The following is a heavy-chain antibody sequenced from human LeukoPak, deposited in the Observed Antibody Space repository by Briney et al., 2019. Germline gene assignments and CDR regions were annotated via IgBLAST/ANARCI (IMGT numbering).Heavy chain of an antibody. CDR1: GYTLTNYD. Sequence: GASVKVSCKASGYTLTNYDINWVRQATGQRLEWMGWMNPNSGHTGYTQKFQGRVSMTRDTSISTAYMELNSLRSEDTAVYYCVRVQSGSYARYGMDVWGQGTTVTVSS. CDR2: MNPNSGHT. V-gene: IGHV1-8*01. CDR3: VRVQSGSYARYGMDV. J-gene: IGHJ6*02. D-gene: IGHD1-26*01.